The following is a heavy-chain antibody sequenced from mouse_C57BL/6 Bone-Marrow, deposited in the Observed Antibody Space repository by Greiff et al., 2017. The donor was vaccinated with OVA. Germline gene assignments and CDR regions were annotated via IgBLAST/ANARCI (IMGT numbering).Heavy chain of an antibody. CDR1: GFSLSTFGMG. V-gene: IGHV8-8*01. J-gene: IGHJ3*01. Sequence: QVTLKVSGPGILQPSQTLSLTCSFSGFSLSTFGMGVGWIRQPSGKGLEWLAHIWWGAAKYYNPALKRRLTLSKDTSKNQVVLKIANVDTADTATYYWARIALIYYGNPWFADWGQGTLVTVSA. CDR3: ARIALIYYGNPWFAD. D-gene: IGHD2-1*01. CDR2: IWWGAAK.